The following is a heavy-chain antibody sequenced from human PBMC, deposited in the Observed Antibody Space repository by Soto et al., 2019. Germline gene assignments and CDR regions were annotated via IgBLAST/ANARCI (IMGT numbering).Heavy chain of an antibody. CDR1: ESTVGRDW. Sequence: EVHLVESGGGLVQTGGSLRLSCAIFESTVGRDWMNWVRQAPGKGLEWVVHINQDGSEKYYVDSVKGRFTISRDNAKKSLYLQMNSLRPADTAMYYCSGGVGDAFWGQGTLVTVSS. CDR3: SGGVGDAF. V-gene: IGHV3-7*04. CDR2: INQDGSEK. D-gene: IGHD1-26*01. J-gene: IGHJ4*02.